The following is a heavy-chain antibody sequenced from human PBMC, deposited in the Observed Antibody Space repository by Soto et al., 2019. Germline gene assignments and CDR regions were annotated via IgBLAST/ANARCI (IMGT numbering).Heavy chain of an antibody. CDR2: INAGNGNT. CDR1: GYTFTSYA. Sequence: QVQLVQSGAEVKKPGASVKVSCKASGYTFTSYAMHWVRQAPGQRLEWMGWINAGNGNTKYSKKSQGRVTITRETSASAAYMGLSSLRSEGTGLYYCARESRSPRIAVAGHFDYWGEGTLVTVSS. D-gene: IGHD6-19*01. CDR3: ARESRSPRIAVAGHFDY. V-gene: IGHV1-3*01. J-gene: IGHJ4*02.